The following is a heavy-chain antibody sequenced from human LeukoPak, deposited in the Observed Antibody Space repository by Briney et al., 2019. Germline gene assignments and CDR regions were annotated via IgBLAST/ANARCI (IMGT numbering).Heavy chain of an antibody. J-gene: IGHJ5*02. Sequence: SETLSLTCAVYGGSFSGYYWSWIRQPPGKGLEWIGEINHSGSTNYNPSLKSRVTISADTSKNQFSLKLSSVTAADTAVYYCARALPRYDILTGYYIGGWFDPWGQGTLVTVSS. CDR2: INHSGST. D-gene: IGHD3-9*01. CDR1: GGSFSGYY. CDR3: ARALPRYDILTGYYIGGWFDP. V-gene: IGHV4-34*01.